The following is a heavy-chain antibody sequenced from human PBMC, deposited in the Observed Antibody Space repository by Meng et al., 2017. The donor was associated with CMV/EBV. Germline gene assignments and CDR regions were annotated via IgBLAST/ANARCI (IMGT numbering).Heavy chain of an antibody. D-gene: IGHD3-22*01. CDR1: GYNFISYG. V-gene: IGHV1-18*01. J-gene: IGHJ4*02. CDR3: ARDRPIRETYYYDSSGYQPFDY. CDR2: ISAYNGNT. Sequence: QGQLLESCAAVKKAWALVQVSFNASGYNFISYGISWVRQDPRQGLEWMGWISAYNGNTNYAQKLQGRVTMPTDTSTSTAYMELRSLRSDDTAVYYCARDRPIRETYYYDSSGYQPFDYWGQGTLVTVSS.